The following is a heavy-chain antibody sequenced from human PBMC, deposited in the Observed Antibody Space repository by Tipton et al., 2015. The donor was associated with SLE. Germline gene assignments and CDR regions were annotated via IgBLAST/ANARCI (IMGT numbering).Heavy chain of an antibody. J-gene: IGHJ4*02. D-gene: IGHD6-13*01. CDR3: ARVVLAAAGTYYFDY. CDR1: GYSISSGFY. CDR2: IYHSGRT. V-gene: IGHV4-38-2*02. Sequence: TLSLTCTVSGYSISSGFYWGWIRQPPEKGLEWIGNIYHSGRTFYNPSLKSRVTISVDTSKNQFSLKLSSVTAADTAVYYCARVVLAAAGTYYFDYWGQGTLVTVPS.